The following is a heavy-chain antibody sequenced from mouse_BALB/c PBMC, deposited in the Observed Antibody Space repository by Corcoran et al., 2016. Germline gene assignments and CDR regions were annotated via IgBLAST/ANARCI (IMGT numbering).Heavy chain of an antibody. D-gene: IGHD3-1*01. CDR2: IYWDDDK. CDR1: GFSLSTSGMG. V-gene: IGHV8-12*01. CDR3: ASGYHYAMDY. J-gene: IGHJ4*01. Sequence: QVTLKESGPGILQPSQTLSLTCSFSGFSLSTSGMGVSWIRQPSGKGLEWLAHIYWDDDKRYNPSLKSRLTISKDTSSNQVFLKITRVDTADTATDYCASGYHYAMDYWGQGTSVIVSS.